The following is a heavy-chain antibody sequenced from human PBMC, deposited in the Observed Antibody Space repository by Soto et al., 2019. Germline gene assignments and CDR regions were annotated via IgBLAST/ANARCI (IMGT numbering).Heavy chain of an antibody. CDR1: GFTFNTYT. V-gene: IGHV3-21*01. Sequence: EVQLVESGGGLVQPGGSLRLSCAASGFTFNTYTMSWVRQAPGRGLEWVASISRTSNYIYYVESVKGRFTISRDNAKNSLYLPMNSLRAEDTAVYYCRRDEYAYWGQGTLVTVSS. J-gene: IGHJ4*02. CDR2: ISRTSNYI. CDR3: RRDEYAY. D-gene: IGHD2-2*01.